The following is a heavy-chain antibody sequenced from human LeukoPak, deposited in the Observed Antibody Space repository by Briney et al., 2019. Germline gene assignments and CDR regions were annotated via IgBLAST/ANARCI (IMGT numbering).Heavy chain of an antibody. Sequence: SETLSLTCTVSGGSISSSSYYWGWIRQPPGKGLEWIGSIYYSGSTYYNPSLKSRVTISVDTSKNQFSLKLSSVTAADTAVYYCARALPDYYGSGSSANVYYYYYYMDVWGKGTTVTVSS. J-gene: IGHJ6*03. V-gene: IGHV4-39*07. CDR2: IYYSGST. CDR1: GGSISSSSYY. CDR3: ARALPDYYGSGSSANVYYYYYYMDV. D-gene: IGHD3-10*01.